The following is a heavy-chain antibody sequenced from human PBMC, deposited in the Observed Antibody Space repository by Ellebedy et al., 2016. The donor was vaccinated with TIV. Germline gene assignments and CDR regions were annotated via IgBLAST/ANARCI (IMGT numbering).Heavy chain of an antibody. CDR3: ARGSMVRGLAG. D-gene: IGHD3-10*01. CDR1: VPSISGYH. V-gene: IGHV4-34*01. Sequence: SETPSLTXEIDVPSISGYHWAWVRQPPGKGLEWIGYVHHRGGTRYISSLKGRVTISLDTSKKQFSLNITSMTAADTALYYCARGSMVRGLAGWGQGTLVTVSS. CDR2: VHHRGGT. J-gene: IGHJ4*02.